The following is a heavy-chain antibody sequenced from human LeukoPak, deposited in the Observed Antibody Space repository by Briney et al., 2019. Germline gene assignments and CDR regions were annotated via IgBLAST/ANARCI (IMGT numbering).Heavy chain of an antibody. CDR3: AKHSGGGFFDY. CDR2: ISGSSSGT. J-gene: IGHJ4*02. D-gene: IGHD3-16*01. V-gene: IGHV3-23*01. Sequence: GSLRLSCAASGFTFSSYGMSWVRQAPGKGLEWVSAISGSSSGTFYADSVKGRFTVSRDNSKNTLYLQMNSLRAEDTAVYYCAKHSGGGFFDYWGQGTLVTVSS. CDR1: GFTFSSYG.